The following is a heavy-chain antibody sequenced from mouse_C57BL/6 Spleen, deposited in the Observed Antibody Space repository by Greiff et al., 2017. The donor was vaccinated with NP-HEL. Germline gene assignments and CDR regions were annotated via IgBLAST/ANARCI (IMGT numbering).Heavy chain of an antibody. Sequence: QVHVKQSGAELVRPGASVKLSCKASGYTFTDYYINWVKQRPGQGLEWIARIYPGSGNTYYNEKFKGKATLTAEKSSSTAYMQLSSLTSEDSAVYFCAREDGVPGDYWGQGTTLTVSS. V-gene: IGHV1-76*01. D-gene: IGHD1-1*02. CDR1: GYTFTDYY. CDR3: AREDGVPGDY. CDR2: IYPGSGNT. J-gene: IGHJ2*01.